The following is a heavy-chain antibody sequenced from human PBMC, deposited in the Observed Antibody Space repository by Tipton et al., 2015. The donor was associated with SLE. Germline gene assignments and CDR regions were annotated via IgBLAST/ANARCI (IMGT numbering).Heavy chain of an antibody. J-gene: IGHJ4*02. CDR1: GGSIITTNR. V-gene: IGHV4-4*02. CDR2: IHHSGST. CDR3: AKEGTAVAGIEF. D-gene: IGHD6-19*01. Sequence: GLVKPSGTLSLTCDVSGGSIITTNRWSWLRQPPGKGLEWIGEIHHSGSTNYNPSLESRVTMSVDKSKNQFSLKVRSVTAADTAMYYCAKEGTAVAGIEFWGQGTLVTVSP.